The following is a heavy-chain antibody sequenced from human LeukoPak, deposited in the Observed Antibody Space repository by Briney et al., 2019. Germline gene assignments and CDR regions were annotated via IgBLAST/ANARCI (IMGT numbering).Heavy chain of an antibody. Sequence: GRSLRLSCAASGFTFSSYAMHWVRQAPGKGLEWVAVISYDGSNKYYADSVKGRFTISRDNSKNTLYLQMNSLRAEDTAVYYCAKDSSYSSGYSYGYYFDYWGQGTLVTVSS. CDR1: GFTFSSYA. V-gene: IGHV3-30*04. D-gene: IGHD5-18*01. CDR3: AKDSSYSSGYSYGYYFDY. J-gene: IGHJ4*02. CDR2: ISYDGSNK.